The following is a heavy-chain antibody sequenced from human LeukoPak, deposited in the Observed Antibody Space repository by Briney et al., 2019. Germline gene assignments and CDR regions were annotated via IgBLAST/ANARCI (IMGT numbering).Heavy chain of an antibody. CDR1: GFTFSSFW. V-gene: IGHV3-7*03. D-gene: IGHD5/OR15-5a*01. CDR3: ASAAGNSVY. J-gene: IGHJ4*02. CDR2: VKQDGGEK. Sequence: GGSLRLSCAASGFTFSSFWMSWVRQAPGKGLEWVANVKQDGGEKYYVDSVKGRFTISRDSAQSSLYLQMNSLRAEDTAVYYCASAAGNSVYWGQGTLVTVSS.